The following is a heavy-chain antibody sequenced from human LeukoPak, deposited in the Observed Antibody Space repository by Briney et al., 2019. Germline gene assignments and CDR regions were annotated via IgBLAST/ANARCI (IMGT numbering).Heavy chain of an antibody. CDR2: INTNTGNP. V-gene: IGHV7-4-1*02. CDR3: ARDDYDSSGDALDI. D-gene: IGHD3-22*01. CDR1: GYTFTSYA. J-gene: IGHJ3*02. Sequence: APVKVSCKASGYTFTSYAMNWVRQAPGQGLEWMGWINTNTGNPTYAQGFTGRFVFSLDTSVSTAYLQISSLKAEDTAVYYCARDDYDSSGDALDIWGQGTMVTVSS.